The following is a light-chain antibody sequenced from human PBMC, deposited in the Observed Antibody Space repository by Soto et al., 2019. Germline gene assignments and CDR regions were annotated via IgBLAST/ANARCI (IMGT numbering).Light chain of an antibody. CDR3: QQRRNWPLT. J-gene: IGKJ4*01. CDR1: QSVSSN. V-gene: IGKV3-11*01. CDR2: DAS. Sequence: EIVLTQSPATLSLSPGERATLSCRASQSVSSNLAWYQQKLGQAPRLLIYDASNKATGIPTRFSGSGSGTDFTLTISSLEPEDFAIYYCQQRRNWPLTFGGGTRVEIK.